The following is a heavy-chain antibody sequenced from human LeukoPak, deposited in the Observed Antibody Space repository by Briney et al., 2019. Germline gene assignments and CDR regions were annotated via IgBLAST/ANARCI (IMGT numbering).Heavy chain of an antibody. CDR3: ARASDYYYGSGSYY. V-gene: IGHV3-48*01. Sequence: PGGSLRLPCAASGFTFSSYSMNWVRQAPGKGLEWVSYISSSSSTIYYADSVKGRFTISRDNAKNSLYLQMNSLRAEDTAVYYCARASDYYYGSGSYYWGQGTLVTVSS. CDR2: ISSSSSTI. D-gene: IGHD3-10*01. CDR1: GFTFSSYS. J-gene: IGHJ4*02.